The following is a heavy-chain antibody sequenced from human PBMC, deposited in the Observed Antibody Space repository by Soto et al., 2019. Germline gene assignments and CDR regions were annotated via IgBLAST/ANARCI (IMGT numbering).Heavy chain of an antibody. D-gene: IGHD1-26*01. CDR1: GFTFNNKW. CDR2: IDGAAATT. CDR3: ARGGAMGVDY. V-gene: IGHV3-74*01. Sequence: GGSLRLSCAASGFTFNNKWMHWVRQAPGKGLVWLSRIDGAAATTNYADSVKGRFTISRDNAKNIVFLHVNGLTDEDTAVYYCARGGAMGVDYWGQGTLVTVSS. J-gene: IGHJ4*02.